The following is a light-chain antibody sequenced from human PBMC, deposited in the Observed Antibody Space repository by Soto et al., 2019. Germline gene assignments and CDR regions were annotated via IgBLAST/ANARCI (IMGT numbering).Light chain of an antibody. CDR3: SSYAGYNYV. J-gene: IGLJ1*01. CDR2: EVS. Sequence: QSVLTQPPSASGSPGQSVTISCSGTSSDFGTYNYVSWYQQHPGKAPKLIIYEVSERPSGVPDRFSGSKSGDTASLTVSGLQAEDEADYYCSSYAGYNYVFGAGTKVT. V-gene: IGLV2-8*01. CDR1: SSDFGTYNY.